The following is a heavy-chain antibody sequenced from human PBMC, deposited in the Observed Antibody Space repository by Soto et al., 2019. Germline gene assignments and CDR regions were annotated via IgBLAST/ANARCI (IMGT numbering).Heavy chain of an antibody. CDR1: GFTFSDYY. CDR2: ISSSTSHT. D-gene: IGHD6-13*01. CDR3: ARGRGAAAASFDF. V-gene: IGHV3-11*05. J-gene: IGHJ4*02. Sequence: QVQLVESGGGLVKPGGSLRLSCAVSGFTFSDYYMTWIRQAPGKGLEWVSYISSSTSHTNYADSVKGRITISRDSAKNSVFLQRSSLRAEDTAVYYCARGRGAAAASFDFWGQGALVTVSS.